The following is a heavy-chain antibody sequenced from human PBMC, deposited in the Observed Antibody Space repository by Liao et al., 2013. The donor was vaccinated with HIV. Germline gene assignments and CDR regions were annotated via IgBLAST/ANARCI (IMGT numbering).Heavy chain of an antibody. CDR3: ARDVRTYYYDSSGRGYYYYMDV. Sequence: QVQLQESGPGLVKPSETLSLTCTVSGGSISSYYWSWIRQPPGKGLEWIGYIYYSGSTNYNPSLKSRVTISVDTSKNQFSLKLSSVTAADTAVYYCARDVRTYYYDSSGRGYYYYMDVWGKGTTVTVSS. J-gene: IGHJ6*03. D-gene: IGHD3-22*01. CDR2: IYYSGST. V-gene: IGHV4-59*01. CDR1: GGSISSYY.